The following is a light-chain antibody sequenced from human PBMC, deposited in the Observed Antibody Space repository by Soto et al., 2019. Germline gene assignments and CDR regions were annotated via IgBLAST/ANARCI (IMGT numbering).Light chain of an antibody. CDR2: AAS. J-gene: IGKJ5*01. Sequence: EIVLTQSPDTLAVSPGEVATLSCWASQSVTSNLAWYQQKRGQAPRLLIYAASTRAIGVPARFSGSGSGTEFTLTISSLQSEDFAVYYCQQYNNWPPITFGQGTRLEIK. CDR3: QQYNNWPPIT. V-gene: IGKV3D-15*01. CDR1: QSVTSN.